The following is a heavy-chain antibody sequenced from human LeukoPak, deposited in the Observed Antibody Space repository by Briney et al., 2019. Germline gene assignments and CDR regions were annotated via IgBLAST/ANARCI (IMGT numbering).Heavy chain of an antibody. J-gene: IGHJ6*02. CDR2: IYPGDSDT. Sequence: GESQKISCKGSGYSFTSYWIGWVRQMPGKGLEWMGIIYPGDSDTRYSPSFQGQVTISADKSISTAYLQWSSLKASDTAMYYCAMGDIVATSYYYYGMDVWGQGTTVTVSS. CDR3: AMGDIVATSYYYYGMDV. D-gene: IGHD5-12*01. V-gene: IGHV5-51*01. CDR1: GYSFTSYW.